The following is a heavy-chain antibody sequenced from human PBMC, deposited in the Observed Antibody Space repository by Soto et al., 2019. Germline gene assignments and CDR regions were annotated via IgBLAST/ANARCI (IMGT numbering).Heavy chain of an antibody. CDR1: GFSLSNLRMS. V-gene: IGHV2-26*01. CDR2: IFSTDEK. J-gene: IGHJ6*02. D-gene: IGHD3-10*01. Sequence: QVTLRESGPVLVKATETLTLTCTVSGFSLSNLRMSVSWIRQPPGKALEWLAHIFSTDEKSYSPSLESRLTISKDTSRSQVVLTMTNMAPVDTATYYCARFTLIRGELSNHSYGMDVWGQGTTVTVSS. CDR3: ARFTLIRGELSNHSYGMDV.